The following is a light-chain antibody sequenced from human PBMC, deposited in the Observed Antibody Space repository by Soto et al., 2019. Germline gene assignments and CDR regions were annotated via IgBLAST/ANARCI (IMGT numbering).Light chain of an antibody. Sequence: DIQMTQSPSTLSASVGDRVTITCRASQRISRSLAWYQQKPGKAPSLLIYDASSLEGGVPSRFRGSGFGTEFTLTITNLQPADFATDYCKQYSDLLISFG. V-gene: IGKV1-5*01. CDR3: KQYSDLLIS. J-gene: IGKJ5*01. CDR2: DAS. CDR1: QRISRS.